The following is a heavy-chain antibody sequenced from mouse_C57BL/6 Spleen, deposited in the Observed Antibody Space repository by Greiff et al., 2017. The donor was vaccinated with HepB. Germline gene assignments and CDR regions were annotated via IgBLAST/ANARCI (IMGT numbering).Heavy chain of an antibody. D-gene: IGHD3-3*01. CDR3: VRGLEYYFDY. V-gene: IGHV10-1*01. Sequence: EVQLQQSGGGLVQPKGSLKLSCAASGFSFNTYAMNWVRQAPGKGLEWVARIRSKSNNYATYYADSVKDRFTISRDDSESMLYLQMNNLKTEDTAMYYCVRGLEYYFDYWGQGTTLTVSS. J-gene: IGHJ2*01. CDR2: IRSKSNNYAT. CDR1: GFSFNTYA.